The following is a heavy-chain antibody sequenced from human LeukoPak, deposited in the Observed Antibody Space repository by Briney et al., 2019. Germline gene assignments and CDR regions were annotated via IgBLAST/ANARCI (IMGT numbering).Heavy chain of an antibody. V-gene: IGHV3-23*01. D-gene: IGHD3-22*01. CDR1: GFTFSSYA. CDR2: ISGSGGST. Sequence: QPGGSLRLSCAASGFTFSSYAMSWVRQAPGKGLEWVSAISGSGGSTYYADSVKGRFTISRDNSKNTLYLQMNSLRAEDTAVYYCAKGKESNYYDSSGHYAYHYYGMDVWGQGTTVTVSS. CDR3: AKGKESNYYDSSGHYAYHYYGMDV. J-gene: IGHJ6*02.